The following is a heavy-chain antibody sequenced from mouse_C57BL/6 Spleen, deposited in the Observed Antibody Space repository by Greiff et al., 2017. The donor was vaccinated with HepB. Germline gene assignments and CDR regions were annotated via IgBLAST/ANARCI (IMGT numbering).Heavy chain of an antibody. CDR3: ARSDDYDPWFAY. J-gene: IGHJ3*01. V-gene: IGHV1-82*01. D-gene: IGHD2-4*01. CDR1: GYAFSSSW. Sequence: QVQLQQSGPELVKPGASVKISCKASGYAFSSSWMNWVKQRPGKGLEWIGRIYPGDGDTNYNGKFKGKATLTADKSSSTAYMQLSSLTSEDSAVYFCARSDDYDPWFAYWGQGTLVTVSA. CDR2: IYPGDGDT.